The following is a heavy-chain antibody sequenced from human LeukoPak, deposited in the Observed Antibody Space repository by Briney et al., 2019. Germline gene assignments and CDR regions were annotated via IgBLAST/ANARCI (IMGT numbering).Heavy chain of an antibody. J-gene: IGHJ4*02. V-gene: IGHV3-49*04. CDR2: IRSKAYGGTT. CDR3: TRETSSYGGNPIQTDY. Sequence: PGGSLRLSCTASGFTFGDYAMSWVRQAPGKGLEWVGFIRSKAYGGTTEYAASVKGRFTISRDDSKSIAYLQMNSLKTEDTAVYYCTRETSSYGGNPIQTDYWGQGTLVTVSS. CDR1: GFTFGDYA. D-gene: IGHD4-23*01.